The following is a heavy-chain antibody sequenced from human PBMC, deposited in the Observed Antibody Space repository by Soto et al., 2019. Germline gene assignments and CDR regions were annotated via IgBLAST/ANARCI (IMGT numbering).Heavy chain of an antibody. CDR1: GFTFSSYW. Sequence: GGSLRLSCAASGFTFSSYWMHWVRQAPGKGLVWVSRINSDGSSTSYADSVKGRFTISRDNAKNTLYLQMNSLRAEDTAVYYCAREGVDSGYDYYYYGMDVWGQGTTVTVSS. CDR2: INSDGSST. D-gene: IGHD5-12*01. CDR3: AREGVDSGYDYYYYGMDV. J-gene: IGHJ6*02. V-gene: IGHV3-74*01.